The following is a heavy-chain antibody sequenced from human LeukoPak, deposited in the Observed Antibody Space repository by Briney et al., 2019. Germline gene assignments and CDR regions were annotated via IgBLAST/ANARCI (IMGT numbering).Heavy chain of an antibody. Sequence: GGSLRLSCAASGFTFSYYWMNWVHQAPGRRLEWVASIKQDGSDKYYVDSVKGRFTISRDNAKNSLHLQMNSLRVEDTAVYYCARGSGSYGGAFDYWGQGTLVTVSS. CDR3: ARGSGSYGGAFDY. CDR2: IKQDGSDK. CDR1: GFTFSYYW. V-gene: IGHV3-7*01. J-gene: IGHJ4*02. D-gene: IGHD1-26*01.